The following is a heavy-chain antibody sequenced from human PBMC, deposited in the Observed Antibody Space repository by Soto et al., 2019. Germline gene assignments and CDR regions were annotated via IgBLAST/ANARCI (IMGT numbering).Heavy chain of an antibody. V-gene: IGHV3-11*06. D-gene: IGHD2-21*01. CDR3: ARVDGESRLDV. CDR1: GFTFSDYY. J-gene: IGHJ6*02. CDR2: IVSGSTYT. Sequence: VQLVESGGGLVKPGGSLRLSCAASGFTFSDYYMAWVRQTPGKGLEWIAYIVSGSTYTNYADSVKVRFTISRDNDRESLFLEMNSLRADDTALYYCARVDGESRLDVWGQGTTVSVS.